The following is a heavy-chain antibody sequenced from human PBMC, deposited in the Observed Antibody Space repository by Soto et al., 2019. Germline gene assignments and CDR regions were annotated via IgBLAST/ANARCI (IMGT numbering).Heavy chain of an antibody. CDR1: AYSHTSYW. Sequence: LRIPWNGAAYSHTSYWIGWVLQRRRKGLGSMRIIYPGDSDTRYSPPFQGQVTISADKSISTAYLQCSSLKASDTAMYYCARQGDGDSYYYYGMDVWGQGTTVTVS. V-gene: IGHV5-51*01. CDR2: IYPGDSDT. D-gene: IGHD4-4*01. CDR3: ARQGDGDSYYYYGMDV. J-gene: IGHJ6*02.